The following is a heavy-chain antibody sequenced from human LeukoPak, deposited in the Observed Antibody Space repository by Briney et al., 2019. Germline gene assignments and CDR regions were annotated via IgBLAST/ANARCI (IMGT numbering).Heavy chain of an antibody. J-gene: IGHJ4*02. CDR2: IRYDGSNK. V-gene: IGHV3-30*02. CDR3: AKTAGGYCSSTSCYADY. Sequence: PGGSLRLSCAASGFTFSSYGMHWVRQAPGKGLEWVAFIRYDGSNKYYADSVKGRFTISRDNSKNTLYLQMNSLRAEDTAVYYCAKTAGGYCSSTSCYADYWGQGTLVTVSS. CDR1: GFTFSSYG. D-gene: IGHD2-2*01.